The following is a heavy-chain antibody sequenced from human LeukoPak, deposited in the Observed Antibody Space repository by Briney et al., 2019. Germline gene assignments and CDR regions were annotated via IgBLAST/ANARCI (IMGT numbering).Heavy chain of an antibody. CDR3: AKDRLGTGGPTDFDF. CDR1: GFTFDDYA. D-gene: IGHD7-27*01. Sequence: GRSLRLSCAASGFTFDDYAMHWVRQVPGKGLEWVSGINWNSVSIAYADSVKGRFTISRDNAKNSLYLQMTTLRAEDTAWYYCAKDRLGTGGPTDFDFWGQGTLVTVSS. CDR2: INWNSVSI. V-gene: IGHV3-9*01. J-gene: IGHJ4*02.